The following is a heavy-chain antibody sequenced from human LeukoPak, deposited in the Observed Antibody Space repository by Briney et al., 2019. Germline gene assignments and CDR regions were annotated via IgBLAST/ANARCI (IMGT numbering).Heavy chain of an antibody. V-gene: IGHV4-4*07. J-gene: IGHJ6*03. Sequence: PSETLSLTCTVSGGSIGSYYRSWIRQPAGKGLEWIGRIYTSGSTNYNPSLKSRVTMSVDTSKNQFSLKLSSVTAADTAVYYCAREDIAAAGTGAYYYYYMDVWGKGTTVTVSS. CDR3: AREDIAAAGTGAYYYYYMDV. CDR1: GGSIGSYY. CDR2: IYTSGST. D-gene: IGHD6-13*01.